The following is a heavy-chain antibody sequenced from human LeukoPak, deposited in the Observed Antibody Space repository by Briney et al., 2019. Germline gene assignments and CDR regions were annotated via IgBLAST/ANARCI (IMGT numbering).Heavy chain of an antibody. D-gene: IGHD3-3*01. J-gene: IGHJ5*02. CDR3: AKTAYDFWSGLNWFDP. Sequence: GGSLRLSCPPSGLTFTSYAMSWVRQPPGNGLEWVSANSGSGGSTYYGESVRGLFTICRDHSNNTLYLQMTSLRAEATAVYSCAKTAYDFWSGLNWFDPWGQGTLVTVSS. V-gene: IGHV3-23*01. CDR2: NSGSGGST. CDR1: GLTFTSYA.